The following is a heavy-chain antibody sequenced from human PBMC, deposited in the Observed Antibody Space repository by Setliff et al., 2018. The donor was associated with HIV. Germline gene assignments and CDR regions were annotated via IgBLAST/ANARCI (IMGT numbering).Heavy chain of an antibody. V-gene: IGHV1-69*04. Sequence: SVKVSCKASGGTFSAYAVNWVRQAPGQGLEWMGRIISILGTPNYSHKFQGRGTITADKSTTTTYMELSSLRSDDTAIYYCAKEVATTYYYRYMDVWGTG. CDR2: IISILGTP. D-gene: IGHD5-12*01. J-gene: IGHJ6*03. CDR3: AKEVATTYYYRYMDV. CDR1: GGTFSAYA.